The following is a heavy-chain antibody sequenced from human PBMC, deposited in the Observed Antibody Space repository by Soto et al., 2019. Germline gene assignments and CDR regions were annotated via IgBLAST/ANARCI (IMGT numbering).Heavy chain of an antibody. CDR1: GSTFSNDW. Sequence: EVQLVESGGGLLQPGGSLRLSCAVSGSTFSNDWMHWVRQAPGKGLVWVSHINSDGSSTNYADFVKGPFTIARDNAKNTVYLQMNSLRAEDTALYYCARHRSYSLDIWGHGTTVTVSS. V-gene: IGHV3-74*01. J-gene: IGHJ6*02. CDR2: INSDGSST. CDR3: ARHRSYSLDI.